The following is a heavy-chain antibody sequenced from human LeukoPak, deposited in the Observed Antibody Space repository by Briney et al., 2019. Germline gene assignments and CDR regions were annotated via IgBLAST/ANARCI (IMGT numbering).Heavy chain of an antibody. D-gene: IGHD2-21*02. CDR2: IYYSGST. J-gene: IGHJ4*02. Sequence: SETLSLTCTVSGGSISSSSYYWGWIRQPPGKGLEWIGSIYYSGSTYYNPSLKSRVTISVDTSKNQFSLKLSSVTAADTAVYYCAREPRDGDCQFDYWGQGTLVTVSS. V-gene: IGHV4-39*02. CDR1: GGSISSSSYY. CDR3: AREPRDGDCQFDY.